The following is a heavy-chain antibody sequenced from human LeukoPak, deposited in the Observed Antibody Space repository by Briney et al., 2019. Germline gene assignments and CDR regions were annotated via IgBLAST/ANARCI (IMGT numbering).Heavy chain of an antibody. V-gene: IGHV3-21*01. CDR1: GFTFSSYS. CDR3: ARDLKSARNYFDY. CDR2: ISSSSSYI. D-gene: IGHD2/OR15-2a*01. J-gene: IGHJ4*02. Sequence: GGSLRLSCAASGFTFSSYSMNWVRQAPGKGLEWVSSISSSSSYIYYADSVKGRFTISRDNAKNSPYLQMNSLRAEDTAVYYCARDLKSARNYFDYWGQGTLVTVSS.